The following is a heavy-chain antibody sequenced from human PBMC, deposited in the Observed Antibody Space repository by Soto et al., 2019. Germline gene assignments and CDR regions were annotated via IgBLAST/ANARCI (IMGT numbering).Heavy chain of an antibody. V-gene: IGHV1-69*01. Sequence: QVQLVQSGAEVKKPGSSVKVSCKASGGTFSSYAISWVRQAPGQGLEWMGGIIPIFGTANYAQKFQGRVTITADESTSTAYRELSSLRSEDTAVYYCARESPRRVGVVIDAFDIWGQGTMVTVSS. J-gene: IGHJ3*02. CDR2: IIPIFGTA. D-gene: IGHD3-3*01. CDR1: GGTFSSYA. CDR3: ARESPRRVGVVIDAFDI.